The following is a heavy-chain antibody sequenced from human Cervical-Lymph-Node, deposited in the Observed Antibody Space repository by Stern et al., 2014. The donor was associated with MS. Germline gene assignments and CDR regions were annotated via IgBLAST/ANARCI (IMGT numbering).Heavy chain of an antibody. CDR3: AKDRQRRYDYDSSGYAHYHY. D-gene: IGHD3-22*01. V-gene: IGHV3-30*18. Sequence: VQLVESGGGVVQPGRSLRLSCAASGFTFSDYGIHWVRQSPGKGLEWVALISSAGTKEYYADSVKGRFNISRDRSKNTLYLQMNSLKTEDTAIYYCAKDRQRRYDYDSSGYAHYHYWGQGTLVTVSS. J-gene: IGHJ4*02. CDR2: ISSAGTKE. CDR1: GFTFSDYG.